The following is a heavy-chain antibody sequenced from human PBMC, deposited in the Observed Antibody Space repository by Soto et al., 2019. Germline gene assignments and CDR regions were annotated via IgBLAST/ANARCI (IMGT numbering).Heavy chain of an antibody. CDR1: GFTVSSKY. CDR3: ARLVGATYFDY. J-gene: IGHJ4*02. Sequence: EVQLVESGGGLIQPGGSLRLSCAASGFTVSSKYMSWVRQAPGKGLEWVSVIYSGGSTYYADSVKGRFTISRDNSKNTLYRQMNSLRAEDTAVYYCARLVGATYFDYWGQGTLVTVSS. CDR2: IYSGGST. V-gene: IGHV3-53*01. D-gene: IGHD1-26*01.